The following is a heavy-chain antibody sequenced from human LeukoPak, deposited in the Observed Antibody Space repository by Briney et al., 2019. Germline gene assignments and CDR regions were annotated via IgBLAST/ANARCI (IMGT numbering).Heavy chain of an antibody. D-gene: IGHD5-24*01. CDR2: IIPIFGTA. J-gene: IGHJ4*02. V-gene: IGHV1-69*05. Sequence: SVKVSCKASGGTFSSYAISWVRQAPGQGLEWMGRIIPIFGTANYAQKFQGRVTITTDESTSTAYMELSSLRSEDTAVYYCAKNGMATMFFRSYFDYWGQGTLVTVSS. CDR3: AKNGMATMFFRSYFDY. CDR1: GGTFSSYA.